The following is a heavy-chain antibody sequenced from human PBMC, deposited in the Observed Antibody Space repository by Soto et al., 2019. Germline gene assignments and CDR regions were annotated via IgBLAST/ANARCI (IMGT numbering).Heavy chain of an antibody. Sequence: ETLSLTCTVSGGSISSYYWSWIRQPPGKGLEWIGYIYYSGSTNYNPSLKSRVTISVDTSKNQFSLKLSSVTAADTAVYYCAKDRDRKAGLYGMDVWGQGTTVTVSS. J-gene: IGHJ6*02. V-gene: IGHV4-59*01. CDR2: IYYSGST. D-gene: IGHD6-13*01. CDR3: AKDRDRKAGLYGMDV. CDR1: GGSISSYY.